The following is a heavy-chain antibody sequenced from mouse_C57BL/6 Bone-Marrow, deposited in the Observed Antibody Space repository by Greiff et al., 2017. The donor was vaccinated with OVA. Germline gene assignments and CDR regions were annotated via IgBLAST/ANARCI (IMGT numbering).Heavy chain of an antibody. CDR3: ARRAYDSNYGWYFDV. D-gene: IGHD2-5*01. J-gene: IGHJ1*03. CDR2: INSDGGST. CDR1: EYEFPSHD. Sequence: EVKLMESGGGLVQPGESLKLSCESNEYEFPSHDMSWVRKTPEKRLELVAAINSDGGSTYYPDTMESRVIISRDNTKKTLYLQMSSLRSEDTALYYCARRAYDSNYGWYFDVWGTGTTVTVSS. V-gene: IGHV5-2*01.